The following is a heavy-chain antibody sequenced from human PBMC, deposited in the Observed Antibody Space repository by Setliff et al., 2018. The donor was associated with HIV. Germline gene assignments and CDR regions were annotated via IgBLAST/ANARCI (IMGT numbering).Heavy chain of an antibody. CDR2: INPSGSA. CDR1: GGSFSGYY. V-gene: IGHV4-34*01. D-gene: IGHD3-3*01. J-gene: IGHJ4*01. CDR3: ARGGLNDYTLFYDF. Sequence: SETLSLTCAVYGGSFSGYYWSWIRQPPGKGLEWIGEINPSGSANYSPSLKSRVTISVDTSKNAFSLKLGSVTAADTAVYFCARGGLNDYTLFYDFWGQGTLVTVSS.